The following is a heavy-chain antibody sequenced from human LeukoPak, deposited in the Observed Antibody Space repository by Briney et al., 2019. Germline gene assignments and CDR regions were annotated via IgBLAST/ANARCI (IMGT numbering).Heavy chain of an antibody. V-gene: IGHV1-18*01. J-gene: IGHJ6*02. CDR1: GYTFTSYG. Sequence: ASVKVSCKASGYTFTSYGISWVRQAPGQGLEWMGWISAYNGNTNYAQKLQGRVTMTTDTSTSTAYMELRSLRSDDTAVYYCVRVNRYSSSWYGSVGYGMDVWGQGTTVTVSS. CDR2: ISAYNGNT. D-gene: IGHD6-13*01. CDR3: VRVNRYSSSWYGSVGYGMDV.